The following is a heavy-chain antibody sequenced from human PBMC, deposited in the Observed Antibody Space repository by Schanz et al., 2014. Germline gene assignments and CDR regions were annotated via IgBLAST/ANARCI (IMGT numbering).Heavy chain of an antibody. J-gene: IGHJ5*02. CDR3: AKAEYDILTDSYSRLDP. CDR1: GGTLDTYK. V-gene: IGHV1-69*02. CDR2: IIPFLAVS. D-gene: IGHD3-9*01. Sequence: QVQLVQSGAEVKKPGSSVRVSCKASGGTLDTYKIAWVRQVPGQGLEWMGRIIPFLAVSNYAQDFQGRVTMTTDTSTSTAYMELRSLRSDDTAVYYCAKAEYDILTDSYSRLDPWGQGTLVTVSS.